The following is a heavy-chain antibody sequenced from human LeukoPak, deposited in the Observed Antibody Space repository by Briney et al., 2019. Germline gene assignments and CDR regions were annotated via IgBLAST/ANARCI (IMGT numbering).Heavy chain of an antibody. CDR3: AHSQNWNGYFQH. D-gene: IGHD1-1*01. J-gene: IGHJ1*01. CDR1: GFSLSTSGVG. Sequence: SGPTLVKPTQTLTLTCTFSGFSLSTSGVGVGWIRQLTGKALEWLALIYWDDDKRYSPSLKSRLTITKDTSKKQVVLTMTNMDPVDTATYYCAHSQNWNGYFQHWGQGTLVTVSS. CDR2: IYWDDDK. V-gene: IGHV2-5*02.